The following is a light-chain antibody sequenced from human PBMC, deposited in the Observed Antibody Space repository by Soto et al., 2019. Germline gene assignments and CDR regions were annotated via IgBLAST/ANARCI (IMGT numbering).Light chain of an antibody. J-gene: IGLJ3*02. Sequence: QAVVAQEPSFSVSPGGTVTLTCCLSSGSVSTSSYPSWYQQTPGQAPRTLIYSTNIRSSAVPDRFSGSIFGNKAALTITGAQADDEGDYYCAVYIASRVSVFGGGTQLTVL. CDR2: STN. V-gene: IGLV8-61*01. CDR3: AVYIASRVSV. CDR1: SGSVSTSSY.